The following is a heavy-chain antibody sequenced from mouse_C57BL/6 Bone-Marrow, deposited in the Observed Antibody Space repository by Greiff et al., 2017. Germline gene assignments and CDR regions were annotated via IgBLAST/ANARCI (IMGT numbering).Heavy chain of an antibody. CDR3: ARSSPYFDY. Sequence: EVKLVESGPELVKPGASVKISCKASGYSFTGYYMNWVKQSPEKSLEWIGEINPSTGGTTYNQKFKAKATLTVDKSSSTAYMQLKSLTSEDSAVYYCARSSPYFDYWGQGTTLTVSS. V-gene: IGHV1-42*01. CDR2: INPSTGGT. CDR1: GYSFTGYY. J-gene: IGHJ2*01.